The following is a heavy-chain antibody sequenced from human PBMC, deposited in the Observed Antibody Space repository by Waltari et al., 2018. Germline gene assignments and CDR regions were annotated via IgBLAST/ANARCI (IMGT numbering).Heavy chain of an antibody. D-gene: IGHD3-3*01. J-gene: IGHJ4*02. CDR1: GFTFSSYW. V-gene: IGHV3-7*04. CDR2: IKQDGSEK. CDR3: ARHGYYDFWSGYPLDY. Sequence: EVQLVESGGGLVQPGGSLRLSCAASGFTFSSYWMSWVRQAPGKGLGWVANIKQDGSEKYYVDSVKGRFTISRDNAKNSLYLQMNSLRAEDTAVYYCARHGYYDFWSGYPLDYWGQGTLVTVSS.